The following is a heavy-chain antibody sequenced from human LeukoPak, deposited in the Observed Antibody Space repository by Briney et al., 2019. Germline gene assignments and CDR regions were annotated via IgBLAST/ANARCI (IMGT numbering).Heavy chain of an antibody. D-gene: IGHD3-3*01. CDR1: GFTLSDYY. CDR2: ITSRGTTI. Sequence: GGSLRLSCTASGFTLSDYYLTWIRQAPGKGLEWVSYITSRGTTIYHADSVKGRFTISRDNAKNSLYLQMNSLRAEDTAVYYCAKGATIFGVVIFDYWGQGTLVTVSS. J-gene: IGHJ4*02. V-gene: IGHV3-11*01. CDR3: AKGATIFGVVIFDY.